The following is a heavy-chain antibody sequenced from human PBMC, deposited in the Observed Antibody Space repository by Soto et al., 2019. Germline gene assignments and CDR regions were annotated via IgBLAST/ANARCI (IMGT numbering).Heavy chain of an antibody. Sequence: QVQLVESGGGVVQPGRSLSLSCAASGFPFTSYGMHWVREGPDKGLEWVAIISYDGSDKYYADSVKGRFTISRDNSKNTLYLQMNSLRPEDTALYYCVGGHYYFDYRGQGTLVIVSS. D-gene: IGHD3-10*01. V-gene: IGHV3-30*03. CDR3: VGGHYYFDY. CDR1: GFPFTSYG. J-gene: IGHJ4*02. CDR2: ISYDGSDK.